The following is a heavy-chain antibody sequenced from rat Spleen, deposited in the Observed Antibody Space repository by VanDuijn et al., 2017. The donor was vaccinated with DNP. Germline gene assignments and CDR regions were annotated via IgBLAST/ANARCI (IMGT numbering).Heavy chain of an antibody. CDR3: ARQVHNSGSS. Sequence: EVQLVGSGGGSVQSGRSLKLSCAASGFTFSNYGMAWVRQAPTKGLEWVASIKTDGGSTYYSDSVKGRFTISRDNAKSTLYLQMDSLRSEDTATYFCARQVHNSGSSWGQGVMVTVSS. CDR2: IKTDGGST. V-gene: IGHV5S13*01. CDR1: GFTFSNYG. D-gene: IGHD4-3*01. J-gene: IGHJ2*01.